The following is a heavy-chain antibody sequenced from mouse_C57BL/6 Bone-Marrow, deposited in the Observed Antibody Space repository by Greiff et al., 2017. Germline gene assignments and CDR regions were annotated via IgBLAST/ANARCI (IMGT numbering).Heavy chain of an antibody. CDR2: IDPETGGT. CDR3: TRSRYYDYG. J-gene: IGHJ2*01. D-gene: IGHD2-4*01. Sequence: QLQQSGAELVRPGASVTLSCKASGYTFTDYEMHWVKQTPVHGLEWIGAIDPETGGTAYNQKFKGKAILTADKCSSPAYMELRSLRAEDSAFYYCTRSRYYDYGWGKGTTLTVSS. V-gene: IGHV1-15*01. CDR1: GYTFTDYE.